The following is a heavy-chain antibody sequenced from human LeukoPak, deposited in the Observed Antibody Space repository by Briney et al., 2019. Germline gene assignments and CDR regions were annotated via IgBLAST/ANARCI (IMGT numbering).Heavy chain of an antibody. CDR2: INHSGST. D-gene: IGHD1-26*01. Sequence: SETLSLTCAVYAGSFSGYYWSWIRQPPGEGLEWIGEINHSGSTNYNPSLKSRVTISVDTSKNQFSLKLSSVTAADTAVYYCARGPVQRSGSYYFDYWGQGTLVTVSS. CDR3: ARGPVQRSGSYYFDY. V-gene: IGHV4-34*01. CDR1: AGSFSGYY. J-gene: IGHJ4*02.